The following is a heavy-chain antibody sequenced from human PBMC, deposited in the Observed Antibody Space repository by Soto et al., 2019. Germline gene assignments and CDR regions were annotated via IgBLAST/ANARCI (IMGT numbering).Heavy chain of an antibody. CDR3: ARGADGSYPD. D-gene: IGHD1-26*01. Sequence: EVQLVESGGGLVQPGGSLRLSCATSGFIFSNYWMHWVRQAPGKGLVWVSRVNSEGSITAYADSVKGRFTISSDNAKNTLYLQMNSLRAEDTAVYYCARGADGSYPDWGQGTLVTVSS. J-gene: IGHJ4*02. CDR2: VNSEGSIT. CDR1: GFIFSNYW. V-gene: IGHV3-74*01.